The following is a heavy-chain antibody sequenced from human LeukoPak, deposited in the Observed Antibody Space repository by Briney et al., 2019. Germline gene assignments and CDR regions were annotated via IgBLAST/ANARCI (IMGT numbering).Heavy chain of an antibody. D-gene: IGHD1-14*01. J-gene: IGHJ4*02. CDR2: IKQDGSEK. CDR1: GFTFSSYW. V-gene: IGHV3-7*03. CDR3: ATPRTSDY. Sequence: GGSLRLSCAASGFTFSSYWMSWVRQAPGKGLEWVAIIKQDGSEKYYVDSVKGRFTISRDNAEKSLYLQMNSLRAADTAVYYCATPRTSDYWGQGTLATVSS.